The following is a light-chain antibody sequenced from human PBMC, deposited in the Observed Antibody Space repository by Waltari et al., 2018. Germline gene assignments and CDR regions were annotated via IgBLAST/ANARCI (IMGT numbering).Light chain of an antibody. Sequence: EIVMTQSPATLSVSPGERATLSCRASQSVSSNLAWYQQKPSQAPRLLIYGASTRATGIPDRFSGSRSGTEFTLTISSLQSEDFAVYYCQQYNNRPPVTFGGGTQVEIK. V-gene: IGKV3-15*01. CDR3: QQYNNRPPVT. J-gene: IGKJ4*01. CDR1: QSVSSN. CDR2: GAS.